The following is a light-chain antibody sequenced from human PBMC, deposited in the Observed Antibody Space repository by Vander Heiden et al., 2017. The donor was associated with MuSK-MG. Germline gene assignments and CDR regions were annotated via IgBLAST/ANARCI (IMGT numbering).Light chain of an antibody. CDR2: EGS. CDR3: CSYAGSSTSVV. CDR1: SSDVGSYNL. V-gene: IGLV2-23*01. J-gene: IGLJ2*01. Sequence: QSALTQPASVSGSPCPSITISCTVTSSDVGSYNLVSWYQQHPGKAPKLMIYEGSKRPSGVSNRFSGSKSGTTASLTISGLQAEDEADYYCCSYAGSSTSVVFGGGTKLTVL.